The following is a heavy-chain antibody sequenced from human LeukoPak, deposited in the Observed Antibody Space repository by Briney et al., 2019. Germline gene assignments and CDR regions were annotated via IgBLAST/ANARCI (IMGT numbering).Heavy chain of an antibody. J-gene: IGHJ4*02. CDR2: ISGSRSST. D-gene: IGHD1-26*01. CDR1: GFTFSSYA. CDR3: GKDMIVGATIFDY. Sequence: GGSLRLSCAASGFTFSSYAMSWVRQAPGKGLEWVSAISGSRSSTYYADSVKGRFTISRDNSKNTLYLQMNRLRAEDTDVYYCGKDMIVGATIFDYWGQGTLVTVSS. V-gene: IGHV3-23*01.